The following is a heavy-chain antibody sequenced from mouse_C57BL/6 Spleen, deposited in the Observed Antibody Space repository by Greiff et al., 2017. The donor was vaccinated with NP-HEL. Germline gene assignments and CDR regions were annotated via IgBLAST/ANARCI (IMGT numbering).Heavy chain of an antibody. CDR3: TRPYGTWFAY. CDR2: IDPETGGT. J-gene: IGHJ3*01. V-gene: IGHV1-15*01. D-gene: IGHD2-1*01. Sequence: VQLQQSGAELVRPGASVTLSCKASGYTFTDYEMHWVKQTPVHGLEWIGAIDPETGGTAYNQKFKGKAILTADKSSSTAYMELRSLTSEDSAVYCCTRPYGTWFAYWGQGTLVTVSA. CDR1: GYTFTDYE.